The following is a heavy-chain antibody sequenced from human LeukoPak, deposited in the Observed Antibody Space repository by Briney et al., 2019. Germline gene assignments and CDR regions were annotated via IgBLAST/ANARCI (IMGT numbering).Heavy chain of an antibody. J-gene: IGHJ4*02. D-gene: IGHD3-3*01. Sequence: PGGSLRLSCAASGFTFSSYWMHWVRQAPGKGLVWVSRINSDGSSTSYADSVKGRFTISRDNAKNTLYLQMNSPRAEDTAVYYCASLEWLESYDYWGQGTLVTVSS. CDR1: GFTFSSYW. V-gene: IGHV3-74*01. CDR2: INSDGSST. CDR3: ASLEWLESYDY.